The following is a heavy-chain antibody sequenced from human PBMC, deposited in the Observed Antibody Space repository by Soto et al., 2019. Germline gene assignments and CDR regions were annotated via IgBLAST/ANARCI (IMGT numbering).Heavy chain of an antibody. CDR2: IKQDGSEK. CDR3: ARAQTSGWYVSY. CDR1: GFNFRDYW. J-gene: IGHJ4*02. Sequence: EVQLVESGGGLVQPGGSLRLSCAVSGFNFRDYWMSWVRQAPGKGLEWVANIKQDGSEKYYVDSVKGRFTITRDNAKSSLYLQMSSLRAEDTAVYYCARAQTSGWYVSYWGQGTLVTVSS. D-gene: IGHD6-19*01. V-gene: IGHV3-7*01.